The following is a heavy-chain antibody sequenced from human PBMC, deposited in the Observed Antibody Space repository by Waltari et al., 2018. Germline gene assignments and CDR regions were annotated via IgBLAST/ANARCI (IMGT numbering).Heavy chain of an antibody. CDR3: TQQQLVRDWYFDL. D-gene: IGHD6-13*01. Sequence: QVQLQESGPGLVKPSQTLSLTSTVSGGSISRGSYYWSWIRQPTGKGLEWIGYIYTSGSTNYNPSLKSRVTISVDTSKNQFSLKLSSVTAADTAVYYCTQQQLVRDWYFDLWGRGTLVTVSS. CDR2: IYTSGST. V-gene: IGHV4-61*09. J-gene: IGHJ2*01. CDR1: GGSISRGSYY.